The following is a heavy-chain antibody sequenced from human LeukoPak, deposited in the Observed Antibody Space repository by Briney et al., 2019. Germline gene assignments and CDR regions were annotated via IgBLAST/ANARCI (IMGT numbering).Heavy chain of an antibody. Sequence: GGSLRLSCAASGFSVSSNYMSWIRQAPGKGLEWVSGLTGGSGDGTYYADSVKGRFTISRDNSKNTVYLQMNNLGADDTAVYYCAKDSQFTSSWVYWGQGTLVAVSS. D-gene: IGHD6-13*01. CDR1: GFSVSSNY. CDR2: LTGGSGDGT. CDR3: AKDSQFTSSWVY. V-gene: IGHV3-23*01. J-gene: IGHJ4*02.